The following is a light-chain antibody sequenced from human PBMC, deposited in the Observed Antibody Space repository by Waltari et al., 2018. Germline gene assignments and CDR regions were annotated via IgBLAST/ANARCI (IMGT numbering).Light chain of an antibody. CDR1: KLNGNF. J-gene: IGLJ2*01. CDR3: QVWDRNFVV. Sequence: SYELTQPLSMSVSPGQTATITCSGHKLNGNFVCWYQKKPGQSPFLVIYRDIERPSGITERLSGFNSGDTATLTINGAQAVDEADYFCQVWDRNFVVFGGGTRLTVL. CDR2: RDI. V-gene: IGLV3-1*01.